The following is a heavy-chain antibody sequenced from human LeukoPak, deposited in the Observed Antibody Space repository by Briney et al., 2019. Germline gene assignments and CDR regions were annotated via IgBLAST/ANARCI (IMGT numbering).Heavy chain of an antibody. V-gene: IGHV3-7*01. CDR3: AKGGGYEAQYYYYYLDV. D-gene: IGHD5-12*01. CDR2: IKQDRSEK. J-gene: IGHJ6*03. CDR1: GFTFSNYW. Sequence: AGGSLRLSCAASGFTFSNYWMSWVRQAPGKGLEWVANIKQDRSEKYYVDSVKGRFTISRDNAKNSLYLQMKSLRAEDTAVYYCAKGGGYEAQYYYYYLDVWGKGTTVTISS.